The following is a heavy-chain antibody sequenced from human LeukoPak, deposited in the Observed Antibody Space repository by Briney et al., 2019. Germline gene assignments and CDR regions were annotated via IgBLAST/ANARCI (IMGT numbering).Heavy chain of an antibody. V-gene: IGHV1-2*02. J-gene: IGHJ4*02. CDR3: ARETNLGIAAAGDY. CDR2: INPNSGGT. D-gene: IGHD6-13*01. CDR1: GYTFTGYY. Sequence: GASVKVSCKASGYTFTGYYMHWVRQAPGRGLEWMGWINPNSGGTNYAQKFQGRVTMTRDTSISTAYMELSRLRSDDTAVYYCARETNLGIAAAGDYWGQGTLVTVSS.